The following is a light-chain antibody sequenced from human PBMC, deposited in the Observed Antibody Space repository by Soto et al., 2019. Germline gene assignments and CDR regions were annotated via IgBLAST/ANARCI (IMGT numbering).Light chain of an antibody. CDR3: LQYDDWPPWT. Sequence: EIVMTQSPATLSVSPGERATLSCRASHFISTNLAWYQQKPGLAPRLLIYDASTRATGIPARFGGSGSGTEFTLTITSLQSEDFAVYYCLQYDDWPPWTFGQGTKVDFK. CDR1: HFISTN. J-gene: IGKJ1*01. V-gene: IGKV3-15*01. CDR2: DAS.